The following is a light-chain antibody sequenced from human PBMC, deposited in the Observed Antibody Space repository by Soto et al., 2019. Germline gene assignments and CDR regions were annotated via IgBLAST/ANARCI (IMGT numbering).Light chain of an antibody. CDR1: QSISNS. CDR3: QQSYSINSFA. J-gene: IGKJ2*01. V-gene: IGKV1-39*01. Sequence: DIQMTQSPSSLSASVGDRVTITCRASQSISNSLHWYQQKPGKAPNLLIYDASNLQSGVPSRFSGSGSGTDFTLTISGLQPEECATYYCQQSYSINSFAFGQGTKLEIK. CDR2: DAS.